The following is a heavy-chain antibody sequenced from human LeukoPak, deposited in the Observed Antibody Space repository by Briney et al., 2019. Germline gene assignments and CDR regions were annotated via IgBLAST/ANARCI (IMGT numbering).Heavy chain of an antibody. CDR3: ARRIAVAGAFFDY. Sequence: GGSLRLSCAASGFTFSSYSMNWVRQAPGKGLVWVSRINGDGSRTEYVDSVKGRFTISRDNAKNTVYLQMNSLRAEDTAVYYCARRIAVAGAFFDYWGQGTLVTVSS. D-gene: IGHD6-13*01. V-gene: IGHV3-74*01. CDR2: INGDGSRT. J-gene: IGHJ4*02. CDR1: GFTFSSYS.